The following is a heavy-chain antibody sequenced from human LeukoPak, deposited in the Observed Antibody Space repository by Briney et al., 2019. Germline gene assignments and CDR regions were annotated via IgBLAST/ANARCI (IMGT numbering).Heavy chain of an antibody. Sequence: ASVKVSCKASGGTFSSYAISWVRQAPGQGLEWMGRIIPIFGTANYAQKFQGRVTITTDESTSTAYMELSSLRSEDTAVYYCARDKDDYGDYYYYMDVWGKGTTATVSS. D-gene: IGHD4-17*01. J-gene: IGHJ6*03. CDR3: ARDKDDYGDYYYYMDV. CDR1: GGTFSSYA. V-gene: IGHV1-69*05. CDR2: IIPIFGTA.